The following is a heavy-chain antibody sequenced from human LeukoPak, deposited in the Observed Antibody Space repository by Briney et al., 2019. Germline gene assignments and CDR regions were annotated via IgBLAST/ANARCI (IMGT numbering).Heavy chain of an antibody. V-gene: IGHV3-30*04. CDR3: ARAISAGYDNPPDY. CDR2: IAYDGSNK. Sequence: GPLRLSCAAFGFASSSHAMHWVGQAPGKGLGWVAIIAYDGSNKFYADSVKGPFTISRDNSKNTLYLQMDSLTAEDTAIYYRARAISAGYDNPPDYWGQGNLVTLS. CDR1: GFASSSHA. D-gene: IGHD3-9*01. J-gene: IGHJ4*02.